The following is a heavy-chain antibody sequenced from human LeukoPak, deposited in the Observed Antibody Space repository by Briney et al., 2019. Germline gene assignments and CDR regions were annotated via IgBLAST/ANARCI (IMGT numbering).Heavy chain of an antibody. CDR1: GFTFSNAW. J-gene: IGHJ4*02. CDR2: IKSKPDGGTT. Sequence: PGGSLRLSCAASGFTFSNAWMSWVRQAPGKGLEWVGRIKSKPDGGTTDYAAPVKGRFTISRDDSKNTLYLQMNSLRAEDTAVYYCARDLWGIAAAGTPYFAYWGQGTLVTVPS. CDR3: ARDLWGIAAAGTPYFAY. D-gene: IGHD6-13*01. V-gene: IGHV3-15*01.